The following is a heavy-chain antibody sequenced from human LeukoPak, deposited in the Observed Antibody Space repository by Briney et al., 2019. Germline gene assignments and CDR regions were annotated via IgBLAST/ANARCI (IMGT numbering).Heavy chain of an antibody. D-gene: IGHD2-15*01. V-gene: IGHV1-69*05. Sequence: ASVKVSCKASGGTFSSYAISWVRQAPGQGLEWMGRIIPIFGTANYAQKFQGRVTITTDESTSTAYMELSSLRSEDTAVYYCAREDYCSGGSCYFRWQDAFDIWGRGTMVTVSS. CDR2: IIPIFGTA. CDR1: GGTFSSYA. J-gene: IGHJ3*02. CDR3: AREDYCSGGSCYFRWQDAFDI.